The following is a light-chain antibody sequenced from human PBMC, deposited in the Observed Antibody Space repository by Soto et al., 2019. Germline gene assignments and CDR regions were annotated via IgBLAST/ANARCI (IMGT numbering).Light chain of an antibody. CDR3: QQYNNWPQT. CDR1: QSVSSN. V-gene: IGKV3-15*01. J-gene: IGKJ1*01. Sequence: EIVMTQSPATLSVSPGERATLSCRASQSVSSNLAWYQQKPGQAPRLLIYGASTRATGIPARFSGSGSGTXXXXTXXXLXSXDFAVYYCQQYNNWPQTFGQGTKVEIK. CDR2: GAS.